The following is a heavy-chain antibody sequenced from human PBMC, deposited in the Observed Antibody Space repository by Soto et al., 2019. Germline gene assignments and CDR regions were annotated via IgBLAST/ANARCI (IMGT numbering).Heavy chain of an antibody. CDR3: ASWTTYCSRTSCDINWFAL. J-gene: IGHJ5*02. D-gene: IGHD2-2*01. CDR2: IIPIFGTE. V-gene: IGHV1-69*01. CDR1: GGTLSSYA. Sequence: VQPVQSGAEVKTPGSSVKVSCKASGGTLSSYAISWVRQAPGHGLEWIGGIIPIFGTENYAQTFQGRVTITAYESTSTAYMVLSSLRSEETAVYSCASWTTYCSRTSCDINWFALWRQGTLVTVSS.